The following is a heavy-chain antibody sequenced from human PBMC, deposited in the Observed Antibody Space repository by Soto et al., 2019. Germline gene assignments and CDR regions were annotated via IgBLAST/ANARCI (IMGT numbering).Heavy chain of an antibody. CDR1: GFTFSSYA. D-gene: IGHD6-19*01. CDR3: ARDFIAVAGTYSGVY. CDR2: ISYDGSNK. J-gene: IGHJ4*02. V-gene: IGHV3-30-3*01. Sequence: PGGSLRLSCAASGFTFSSYAMLWVRQAPGKGLEWVAVISYDGSNKYYADSVKGRFTISRDNSKNTLYLQMNSLRAEDTAVYYCARDFIAVAGTYSGVYWGQGTLVTVSS.